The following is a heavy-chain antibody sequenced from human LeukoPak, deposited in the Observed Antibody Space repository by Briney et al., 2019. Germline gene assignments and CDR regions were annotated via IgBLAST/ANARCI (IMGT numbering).Heavy chain of an antibody. CDR3: TRRFDS. CDR2: ISDTGSTI. V-gene: IGHV3-48*02. Sequence: GGSLRLSCVASGFTLSSYCMNWVRQAPGKGLEWVSYISDTGSTIAYADSVKGRFTMSRDEAKNSLHLQMNSLRDEDTAVYYCTRRFDSWGQGVLVTVSS. CDR1: GFTLSSYC. J-gene: IGHJ4*02.